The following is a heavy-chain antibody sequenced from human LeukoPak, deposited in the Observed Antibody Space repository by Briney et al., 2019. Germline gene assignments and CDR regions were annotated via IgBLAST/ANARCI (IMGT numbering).Heavy chain of an antibody. CDR2: ISGSGGST. D-gene: IGHD3-3*01. CDR1: GFTFSSYA. J-gene: IGHJ4*02. CDR3: AKASFGVVIGNFDY. V-gene: IGHV3-23*01. Sequence: SGGSPRLSCAASGFTFSSYAMSWVRQAPGKGLEWVSAISGSGGSTYYADSVKGRFTISRDNSKNTLYLQMNSLRAEDTAVYYCAKASFGVVIGNFDYWGQGTLVTVSS.